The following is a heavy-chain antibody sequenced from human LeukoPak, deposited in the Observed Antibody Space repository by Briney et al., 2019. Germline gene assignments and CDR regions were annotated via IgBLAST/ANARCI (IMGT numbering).Heavy chain of an antibody. CDR2: IIPILGIA. Sequence: GASVKVSCKASGGTFSSYTISWVRQAPGQGLEWMGRIIPILGIANYAQKFQGRVTITADKSTSTVYMELSSLRFEDTAVYYCASGYSSSSAYFDYWGQGTLVTVSS. D-gene: IGHD6-6*01. CDR1: GGTFSSYT. V-gene: IGHV1-69*02. J-gene: IGHJ4*02. CDR3: ASGYSSSSAYFDY.